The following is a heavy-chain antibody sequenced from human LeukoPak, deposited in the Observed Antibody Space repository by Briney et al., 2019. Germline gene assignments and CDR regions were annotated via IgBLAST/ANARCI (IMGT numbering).Heavy chain of an antibody. V-gene: IGHV1-2*02. CDR1: GYTFTGYY. Sequence: ASVKVSCKASGYTFTGYYMHWVRQAPGQGLEWMGWINPNSGGTNYAQKFQGRVTMTRDTSISTAYMELSRLRSDDTAVYYCARDDVVVVAATIQYFQHWGQGTLVTVSS. CDR3: ARDDVVVVAATIQYFQH. J-gene: IGHJ1*01. D-gene: IGHD2-15*01. CDR2: INPNSGGT.